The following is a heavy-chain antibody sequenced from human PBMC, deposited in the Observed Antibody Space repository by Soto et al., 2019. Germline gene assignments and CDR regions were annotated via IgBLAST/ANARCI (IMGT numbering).Heavy chain of an antibody. V-gene: IGHV1-69*06. J-gene: IGHJ4*02. Sequence: QVQLVQSGAEVKKPGSSVKVSCKASGGTFSSYAISWVRQAPGQGLEWMGGIIPIFGTANYAQKFQGRVTITANKSPSTAYMELSSLSSEDTAVYSCARNPVDHNGNDVWWDYWGQGTLVTVSS. CDR1: GGTFSSYA. CDR2: IIPIFGTA. CDR3: ARNPVDHNGNDVWWDY. D-gene: IGHD1-20*01.